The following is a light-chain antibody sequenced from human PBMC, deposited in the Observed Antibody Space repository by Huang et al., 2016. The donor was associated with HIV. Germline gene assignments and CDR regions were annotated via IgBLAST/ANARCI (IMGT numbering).Light chain of an antibody. CDR1: QDINNF. CDR2: DAS. Sequence: DIQMTQSPSSLSASVGDRVTITCQASQDINNFLNWYQQKPGKAPKLLIIDASNLQTGVPSRFSGSGSGTHFTFTITSLQRDDIGTYYCQQYDDVPISFGGGTKV. J-gene: IGKJ4*01. CDR3: QQYDDVPIS. V-gene: IGKV1-33*01.